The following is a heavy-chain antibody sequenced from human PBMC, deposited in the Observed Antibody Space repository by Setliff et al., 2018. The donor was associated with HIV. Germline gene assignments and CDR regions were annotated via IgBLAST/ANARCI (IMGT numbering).Heavy chain of an antibody. CDR2: IYDSGAT. D-gene: IGHD3-10*01. J-gene: IGHJ5*02. CDR1: GGSISGNA. Sequence: SETLSLTCSVSGGSISGNAWSWIRQSPGHGLEWIGWIYDSGATKYNPSLKSRATISLETSKMQFSLKLNSVSAADTAVYYCARQPYDSRSFGWFDHWGQGTLVTVSS. V-gene: IGHV4-59*08. CDR3: ARQPYDSRSFGWFDH.